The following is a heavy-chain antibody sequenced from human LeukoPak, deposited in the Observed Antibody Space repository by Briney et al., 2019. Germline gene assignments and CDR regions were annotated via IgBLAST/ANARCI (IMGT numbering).Heavy chain of an antibody. Sequence: SETLSLTCTVSGGSISSSSYYWGWIRPPPGKGLEWIGSIYYSGSTYYNPSLKSRVTISVDTSKNQFSLKLSSVTAADTAVYYCAREGYRTMVRGVHEIWGQGTLVTVSS. CDR3: AREGYRTMVRGVHEI. J-gene: IGHJ4*02. V-gene: IGHV4-39*02. D-gene: IGHD3-10*01. CDR2: IYYSGST. CDR1: GGSISSSSYY.